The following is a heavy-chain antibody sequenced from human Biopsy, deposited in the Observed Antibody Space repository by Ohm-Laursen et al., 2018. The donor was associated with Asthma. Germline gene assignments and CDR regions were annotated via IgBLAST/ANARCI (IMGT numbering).Heavy chain of an antibody. J-gene: IGHJ4*02. V-gene: IGHV3-30-3*01. CDR1: GTHLGRYN. D-gene: IGHD6-13*01. Sequence: SLRLSCAASGTHLGRYNMHWARQAPGKGLEWVAVITFDGSTQHYGDSVKGRFTISRDNSKNMLFLQMNSLRAEDTAVYYCPRDTLGYYFDIWGQGTEVTVSA. CDR2: ITFDGSTQ. CDR3: PRDTLGYYFDI.